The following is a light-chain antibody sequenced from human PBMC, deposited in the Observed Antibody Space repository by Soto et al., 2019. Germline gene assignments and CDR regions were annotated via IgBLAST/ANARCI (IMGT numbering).Light chain of an antibody. J-gene: IGLJ1*01. Sequence: QCALTQPASVSGSPGQSIAISCTGTSSDVGGYNYVSWYQQHPGKAPKLMVYDVSNRPSGVSNRFSGSKSGNTASLTISRLHAEDEDGYYCNSHITSSPFVSGTGTNVTVL. CDR2: DVS. V-gene: IGLV2-14*01. CDR1: SSDVGGYNY. CDR3: NSHITSSPFV.